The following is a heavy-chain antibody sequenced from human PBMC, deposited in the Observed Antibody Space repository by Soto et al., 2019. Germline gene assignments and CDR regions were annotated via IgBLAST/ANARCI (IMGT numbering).Heavy chain of an antibody. CDR2: ISAYNGNT. J-gene: IGHJ4*02. V-gene: IGHV1-18*01. CDR3: ARRNVVPAAIDDSELDY. Sequence: QVQLVQSGAEVKKPGASVKVSCKASGYTFTSYGISWVRQAPGQGLEWMGWISAYNGNTNYAQKLQGRVTMTTDTSPRTAYMELRSLRSDDTAVYYCARRNVVPAAIDDSELDYWGQGTLVTVSS. D-gene: IGHD2-2*01. CDR1: GYTFTSYG.